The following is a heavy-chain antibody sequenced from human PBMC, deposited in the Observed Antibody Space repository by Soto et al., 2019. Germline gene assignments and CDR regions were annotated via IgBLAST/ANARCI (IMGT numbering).Heavy chain of an antibody. CDR3: AKGFVSGQLPNHYYYGVDV. CDR1: GYSFTISY. D-gene: IGHD6-6*01. CDR2: INPNDGTT. J-gene: IGHJ6*02. Sequence: GSVKVSCKASGYSFTISYMHCLGQSALQWRDWMGMINPNDGTTTNAQRFQGRVTMTTDTSTTSVYMELSSLRSEDTAVYYCAKGFVSGQLPNHYYYGVDVWGQGTTVTVSS. V-gene: IGHV1-46*01.